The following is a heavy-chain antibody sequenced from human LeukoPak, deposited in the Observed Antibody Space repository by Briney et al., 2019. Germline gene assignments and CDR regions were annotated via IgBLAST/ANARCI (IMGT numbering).Heavy chain of an antibody. J-gene: IGHJ3*01. V-gene: IGHV5-51*01. D-gene: IGHD1-26*01. CDR3: GMSGDRVPRQDDVFDV. Sequence: GESLKISCKVSGYSFTSYCIGWVRQMPGTGLEWMGIIYPGDSGPTYSPSFPVQVTISVDQSINTAYLQWSSLQASDTAMYYCGMSGDRVPRQDDVFDVWGQGTMVTVST. CDR1: GYSFTSYC. CDR2: IYPGDSGP.